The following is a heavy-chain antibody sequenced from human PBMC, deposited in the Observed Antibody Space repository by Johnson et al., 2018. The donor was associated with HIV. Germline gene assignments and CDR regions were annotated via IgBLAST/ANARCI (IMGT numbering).Heavy chain of an antibody. CDR3: AKDRSTGWYPAFDI. D-gene: IGHD6-19*01. V-gene: IGHV3-11*01. Sequence: QVQLVESGGGLVKPGGSLRLSCATSGFTFSDYYINWIRQAPGKGLEWVSYISGSGGSTYYADSVKGRFTISRDNSKNTLYLQMNSLRAEDTALYYCAKDRSTGWYPAFDIWGQGTMVTVSS. J-gene: IGHJ3*02. CDR2: ISGSGGST. CDR1: GFTFSDYY.